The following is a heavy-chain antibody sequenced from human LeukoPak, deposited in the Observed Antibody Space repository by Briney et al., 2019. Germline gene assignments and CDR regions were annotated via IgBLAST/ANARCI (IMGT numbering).Heavy chain of an antibody. D-gene: IGHD3-22*01. Sequence: GGSLRLSCAASGFTFDDYAMHWVRQAPGKGLEGVSGISWNSGSIGYADSVKGRFTISRDNAKNSLYLQMNSLRAEDMALYYCAKRMGRGGRGYYYGGAFDIWGQGTMVTVSS. CDR3: AKRMGRGGRGYYYGGAFDI. CDR1: GFTFDDYA. CDR2: ISWNSGSI. J-gene: IGHJ3*02. V-gene: IGHV3-9*03.